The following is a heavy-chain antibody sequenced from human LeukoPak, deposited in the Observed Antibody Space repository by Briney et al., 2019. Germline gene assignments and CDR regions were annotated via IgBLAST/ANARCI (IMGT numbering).Heavy chain of an antibody. CDR1: GYTLTELS. J-gene: IGHJ4*02. Sequence: ASVKVSCKVSGYTLTELSMHWVRQAPGKGLEWMGGFDPEDGETIYAQKFQGRVTMTGDTSTDTAYMELSSLRSEDTAVYYCATDRLGYCSSTSCYFDYWGQGTLVTVSS. CDR3: ATDRLGYCSSTSCYFDY. CDR2: FDPEDGET. D-gene: IGHD2-2*01. V-gene: IGHV1-24*01.